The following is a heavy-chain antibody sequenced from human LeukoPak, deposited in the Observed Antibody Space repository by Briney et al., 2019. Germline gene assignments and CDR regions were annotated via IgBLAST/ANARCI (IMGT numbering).Heavy chain of an antibody. CDR2: IKQDESEK. Sequence: GGSLRLSCAVSGFNFNSYWMNWVRQAPGKGLEWVANIKQDESEKNYVDSVKGRFTISRDNAKNSLYLQMHSLGVGDTALYYCTRGGFRGVNWFDTWGQGTLVTVSS. CDR3: TRGGFRGVNWFDT. V-gene: IGHV3-7*01. CDR1: GFNFNSYW. D-gene: IGHD2-21*01. J-gene: IGHJ5*02.